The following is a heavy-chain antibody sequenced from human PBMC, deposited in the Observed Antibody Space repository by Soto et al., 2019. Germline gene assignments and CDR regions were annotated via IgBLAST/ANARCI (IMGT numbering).Heavy chain of an antibody. Sequence: PGGSLRLSCAASGFTFDDYAMHWVRQAPGKGLEWVSGISWNSGSIGYADSVKGRFTISRDNAKNSLYLQMNSLRAEDTALYYCAKAPGQWLVLDAFDIWG. V-gene: IGHV3-9*01. CDR1: GFTFDDYA. CDR2: ISWNSGSI. CDR3: AKAPGQWLVLDAFDI. D-gene: IGHD6-19*01. J-gene: IGHJ3*02.